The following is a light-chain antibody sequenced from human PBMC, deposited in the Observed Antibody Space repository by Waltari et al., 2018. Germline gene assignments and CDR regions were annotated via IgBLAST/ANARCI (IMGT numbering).Light chain of an antibody. J-gene: IGLJ3*02. Sequence: QLVLTQSPSASASLGASVKLTCTLSSGHNNYAIAWHQQQPEKGPRYLMKLNSDGSHTKGDGIPDRFSGSSSGAERFLTISSLQSEDEADYYCQTWGTGIWVFGGGTKLTVL. V-gene: IGLV4-69*01. CDR1: SGHNNYA. CDR2: LNSDGSH. CDR3: QTWGTGIWV.